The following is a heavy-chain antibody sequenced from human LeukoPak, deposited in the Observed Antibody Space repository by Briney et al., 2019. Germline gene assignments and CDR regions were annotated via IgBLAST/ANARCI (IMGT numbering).Heavy chain of an antibody. Sequence: SETLSLTCTVSCGSISSYYWSWIRQPPGKGLEWIGYIYYSGSTNYNPSLRSEVTISVDTSKNQFYLKLSSVTAADTAVYYCARALTGYSSGWYLTHWFDPWGQGTLVTVSS. CDR3: ARALTGYSSGWYLTHWFDP. V-gene: IGHV4-59*01. CDR2: IYYSGST. J-gene: IGHJ5*02. D-gene: IGHD6-19*01. CDR1: CGSISSYY.